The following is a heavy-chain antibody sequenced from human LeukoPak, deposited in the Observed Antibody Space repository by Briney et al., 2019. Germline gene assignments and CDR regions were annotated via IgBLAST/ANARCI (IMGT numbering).Heavy chain of an antibody. V-gene: IGHV3-48*03. CDR2: ISSSGTTI. CDR1: GFTFSNYE. D-gene: IGHD4-23*01. Sequence: GGSLRLSCAASGFTFSNYEMNWVRQAPGKGLEWVSHISSSGTTIYYADSVKGRFTISRDNAKNSLYLQMNSLRAEGTAVYYCARAYAGTLFYWGQGTLVTVSS. J-gene: IGHJ4*02. CDR3: ARAYAGTLFY.